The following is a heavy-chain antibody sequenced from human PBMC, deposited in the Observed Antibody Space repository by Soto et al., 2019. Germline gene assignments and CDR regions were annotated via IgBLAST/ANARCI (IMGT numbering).Heavy chain of an antibody. D-gene: IGHD6-13*01. J-gene: IGHJ6*02. V-gene: IGHV5-10-1*01. CDR1: GYSFTSYW. CDR3: ARLSRRGSSSWVFSYYYYGMDV. Sequence: PGESLKISCKGSGYSFTSYWISWVRQMPGKGLEWMGRIDPSDSYTNYSPSFQGHVTISADKSISTAYLQWSSLKASDTAMYYCARLSRRGSSSWVFSYYYYGMDVWGQGTTVTVSS. CDR2: IDPSDSYT.